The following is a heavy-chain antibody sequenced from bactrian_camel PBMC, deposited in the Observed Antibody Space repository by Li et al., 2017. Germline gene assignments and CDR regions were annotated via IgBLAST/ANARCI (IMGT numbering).Heavy chain of an antibody. CDR3: AADSVGRCRARGWVERPSVAAYDY. CDR1: DMRSANAC. V-gene: IGHV3S26*01. Sequence: HVQLVESGGGSVQAGGSLKLSCDGSDMRSANACMGWFRQAPGKDLEGVAAIDRDGEISYADSVKRRFTISQDNAKNTLYLQMNSLKPEDTAMYYCAADSVGRCRARGWVERPSVAAYDYWGQGTQVTVS. D-gene: IGHD5*01. J-gene: IGHJ4*01. CDR2: IDRDGEI.